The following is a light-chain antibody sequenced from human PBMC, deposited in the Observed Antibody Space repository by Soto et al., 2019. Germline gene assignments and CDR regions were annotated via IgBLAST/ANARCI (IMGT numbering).Light chain of an antibody. J-gene: IGLJ1*01. CDR3: SSYTNINTRACV. CDR1: SGDIGSYNR. Sequence: QPASVSGAPGQSITISCTGTSGDIGSYNRVSWYQQHPGKAPKLIIYEVTDRPSGVSNRFSGSKSGNTASLTISGLQAEDEAEYYCSSYTNINTRACVFGTGTKVTVL. V-gene: IGLV2-14*01. CDR2: EVT.